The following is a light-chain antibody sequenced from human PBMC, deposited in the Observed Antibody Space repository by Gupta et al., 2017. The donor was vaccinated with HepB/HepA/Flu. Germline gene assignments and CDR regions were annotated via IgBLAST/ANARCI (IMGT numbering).Light chain of an antibody. CDR1: QDISKS. CDR3: QHHENFPIT. V-gene: IGKV1-33*01. Sequence: DIQMTQSPSSLSASVGDRVTITCHASQDISKSLTWYQQKPRKAPNLLIYDASNLETGVPSRFSGSGSGTDFTFTINSPQPEELATYHCQHHENFPITFGGGTKVEIK. J-gene: IGKJ4*01. CDR2: DAS.